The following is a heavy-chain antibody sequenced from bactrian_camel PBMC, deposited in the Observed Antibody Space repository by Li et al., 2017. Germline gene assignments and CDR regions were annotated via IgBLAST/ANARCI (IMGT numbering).Heavy chain of an antibody. D-gene: IGHD2*01. V-gene: IGHV3S54*01. Sequence: HVQLVESGGGSVRAGGSLTLPCSASGYTYAAWDFAWFRQVPGKEREVVAAIYTDGGNTYYAGAVKGRFTISQGGTKNVVYLQMNRLQDEDTGMYYCVANFGPYCSGPYLERRANFMGQGTQVTVS. CDR2: IYTDGGNT. CDR1: GYTYAAWD. J-gene: IGHJ4*01.